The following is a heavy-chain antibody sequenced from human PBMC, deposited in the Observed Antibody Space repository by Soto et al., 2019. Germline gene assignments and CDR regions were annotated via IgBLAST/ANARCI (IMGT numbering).Heavy chain of an antibody. CDR3: AKDPKCCTIGSHFLDNWFDP. CDR2: ISYDGSHE. V-gene: IGHV3-30*18. D-gene: IGHD2-8*01. CDR1: GFTFSNYG. J-gene: IGHJ5*02. Sequence: QVQLVESGGGVVQPGRSLRLSCAASGFTFSNYGMHWVRQTPGKGLEWVAVISYDGSHEFYTDSVKGRFTISRDNSKNTLYLKMKSLKTEDTAMYYCAKDPKCCTIGSHFLDNWFDPWGQGTLVNVSS.